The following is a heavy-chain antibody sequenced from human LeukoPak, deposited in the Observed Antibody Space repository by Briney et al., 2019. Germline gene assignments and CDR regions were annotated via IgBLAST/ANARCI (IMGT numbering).Heavy chain of an antibody. Sequence: PGGPLSSPGPSPGSPFNNFAMSGAGQTPRKGMEWVAFISISCYGTYYADPVKGRFTMSRDRSKNTLYLQMSSLRADDTAVYYCARAAAGDCSSTSCSLFDNWGQGILVTVSS. D-gene: IGHD2-2*01. CDR1: GSPFNNFA. CDR3: ARAAAGDCSSTSCSLFDN. CDR2: ISISCYGT. V-gene: IGHV3-23*01. J-gene: IGHJ4*02.